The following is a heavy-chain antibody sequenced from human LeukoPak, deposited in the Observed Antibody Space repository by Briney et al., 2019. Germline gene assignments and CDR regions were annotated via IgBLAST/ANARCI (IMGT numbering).Heavy chain of an antibody. J-gene: IGHJ3*02. Sequence: GGSLRLSCAASGFTFSGYEMNWVRQAPGKGLEWVSYMSISGTTMYYADSVKGRFTISRDNSKTSLYLQMSSLRAEATAVYYCARGGSSGYHYNAFDIWGLGTMVTVSS. CDR1: GFTFSGYE. CDR3: ARGGSSGYHYNAFDI. V-gene: IGHV3-48*03. CDR2: MSISGTTM. D-gene: IGHD3-22*01.